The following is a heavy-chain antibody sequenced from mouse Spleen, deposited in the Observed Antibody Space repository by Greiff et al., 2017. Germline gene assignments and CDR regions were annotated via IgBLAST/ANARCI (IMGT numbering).Heavy chain of an antibody. CDR3: ARSGEVAWFAY. V-gene: IGHV14-3*02. Sequence: DVKLQESGAELVKPGASVKLSCTASGFNIKDTYMHWVKQRPEQGLEWIGRIDPANGNTKYDPKFQGKATITADTSSNTAYLQLSSLTSEDTAVYYCARSGEVAWFAYWGQGTLVTVSA. CDR2: IDPANGNT. D-gene: IGHD1-1*02. J-gene: IGHJ3*01. CDR1: GFNIKDTY.